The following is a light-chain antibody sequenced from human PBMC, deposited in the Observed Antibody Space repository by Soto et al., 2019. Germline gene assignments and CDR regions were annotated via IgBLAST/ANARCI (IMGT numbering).Light chain of an antibody. V-gene: IGKV3-20*01. CDR2: GAS. J-gene: IGKJ5*01. Sequence: EIIMTQSPATLSVSPGEIATLSFSASQSISSNLAWYQQKPGQAPRLLIYGASSRATGIPDRFSGSGSGTNFTLTISRLEPEDFAVYYCQQYGSSPPITFGQGTRLEIK. CDR1: QSISSN. CDR3: QQYGSSPPIT.